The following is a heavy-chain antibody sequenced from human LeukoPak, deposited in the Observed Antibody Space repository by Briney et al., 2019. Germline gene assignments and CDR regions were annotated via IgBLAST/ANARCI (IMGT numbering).Heavy chain of an antibody. J-gene: IGHJ6*04. CDR1: GGSFSGYY. CDR3: ARLPHYYGMDV. V-gene: IGHV4-34*01. Sequence: SETLSLTCAVYGGSFSGYYWSWIRQPPGKGLEWIGEINHSGSTNYNPSLKSRVTISVDTSKNQFSLKLSSVTAVDTAVYYCARLPHYYGMDVWGKGTTVTVSS. CDR2: INHSGST.